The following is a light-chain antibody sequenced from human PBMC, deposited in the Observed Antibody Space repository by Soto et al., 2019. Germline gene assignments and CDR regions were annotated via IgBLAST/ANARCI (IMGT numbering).Light chain of an antibody. CDR3: QKYNSAPLT. CDR2: AAS. Sequence: DIQMTQSPSSLSAAVGDRVTITCRARQDISNSLAWYQQKPGKVPKVLIYAASILQSGVPARFSGSGSGTDFLLTISSLQPEDVATYYCQKYNSAPLTFGGGTKVEI. J-gene: IGKJ4*01. CDR1: QDISNS. V-gene: IGKV1-27*01.